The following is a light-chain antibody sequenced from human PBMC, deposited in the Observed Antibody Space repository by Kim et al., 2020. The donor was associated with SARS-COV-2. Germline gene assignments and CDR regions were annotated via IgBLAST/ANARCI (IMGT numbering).Light chain of an antibody. CDR2: RDS. J-gene: IGLJ2*01. CDR3: QVWDSSVV. CDR1: DDGSQN. Sequence: VSGGRKEKARITGEDNDDGSQNGHWYQQKPGQAPVLVIYRDSNRPSGIPERFSGSNSGNTASLTIGRARAGDEADYYCQVWDSSVVFGGGTQLTVL. V-gene: IGLV3-9*01.